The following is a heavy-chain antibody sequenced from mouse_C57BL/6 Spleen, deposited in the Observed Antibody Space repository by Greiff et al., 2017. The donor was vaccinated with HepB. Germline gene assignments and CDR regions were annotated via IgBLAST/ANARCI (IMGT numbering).Heavy chain of an antibody. J-gene: IGHJ2*01. D-gene: IGHD1-1*01. V-gene: IGHV1-85*01. CDR2: IYPRDGST. CDR3: ARGRGFYYGSSSGTLFDY. CDR1: GYTFTSYD. Sequence: QVHVKQSGPELVKPGASVKLSCKASGYTFTSYDINWVKQRPGPGLEWIGWIYPRDGSTKYNEKFKGKATLTVDTSSSTAYMELHSLTSEDSAVYFCARGRGFYYGSSSGTLFDYWGQGTTLTVSS.